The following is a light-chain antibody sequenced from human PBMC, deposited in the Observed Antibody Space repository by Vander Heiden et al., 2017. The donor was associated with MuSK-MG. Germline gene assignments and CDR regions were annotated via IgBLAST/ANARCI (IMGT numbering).Light chain of an antibody. CDR3: QQNDSTPSYT. CDR2: AAF. CDR1: QSISNY. J-gene: IGKJ2*01. V-gene: IGKV1-39*01. Sequence: IQMTQSPSSLSASVGDRVTITCRASQSISNYLNWYQQKPGKAPNLLIYAAFSLQRGVPSRFSGSGYGTDFTLTINSRQPEDFAPYYCQQNDSTPSYTFGQGTKLEIK.